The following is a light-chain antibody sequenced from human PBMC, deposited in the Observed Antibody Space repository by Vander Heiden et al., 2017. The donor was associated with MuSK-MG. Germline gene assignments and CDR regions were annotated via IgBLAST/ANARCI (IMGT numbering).Light chain of an antibody. J-gene: IGLJ3*02. CDR3: ISYARTGTQV. CDR2: EVI. Sequence: SALTQLPPAPGSPGPPVTISCTGTSSDVGAYNYVSWYQQHPGEAPKILIYEVIKRPSGVPDRFSGSKSGNTASLTVSGLQAEEEADYFCISYARTGTQVFGGGTKLTVL. V-gene: IGLV2-8*01. CDR1: SSDVGAYNY.